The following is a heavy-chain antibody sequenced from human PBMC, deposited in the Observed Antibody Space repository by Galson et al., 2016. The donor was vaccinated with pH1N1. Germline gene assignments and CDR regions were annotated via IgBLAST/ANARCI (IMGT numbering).Heavy chain of an antibody. CDR2: TYYRSKWYN. CDR1: GDSVSSTNCA. J-gene: IGHJ6*02. CDR3: ARDRGSTLFHNYGMDV. Sequence: CAISGDSVSSTNCAWDWIRQSPSRGLEWLGRTYYRSKWYNDYAVSVQSRITINPDTSKNQLSLHLNSVTPGDTAVYYCARDRGSTLFHNYGMDVWGQGTTVIVSS. D-gene: IGHD3-10*01. V-gene: IGHV6-1*01.